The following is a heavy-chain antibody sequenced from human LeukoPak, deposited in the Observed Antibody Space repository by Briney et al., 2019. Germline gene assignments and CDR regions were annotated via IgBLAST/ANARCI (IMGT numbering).Heavy chain of an antibody. CDR2: IYPGDSDT. Sequence: LGESLKISCKGSGYSFTSYWIGRVRQMPGKGLEWMGIIYPGDSDTRYSPSFQGQVTISADKSISTAYLQWSSLKASDTAMYYCARLAGAKTTSSRMDVWGQGTTVTVSS. D-gene: IGHD1-26*01. CDR3: ARLAGAKTTSSRMDV. V-gene: IGHV5-51*01. J-gene: IGHJ6*02. CDR1: GYSFTSYW.